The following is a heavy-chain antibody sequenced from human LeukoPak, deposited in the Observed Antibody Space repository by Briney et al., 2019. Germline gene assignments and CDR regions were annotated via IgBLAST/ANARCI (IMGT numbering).Heavy chain of an antibody. J-gene: IGHJ4*02. D-gene: IGHD6-19*01. Sequence: ASVKVSCKSSGYTFTGYYMHWVRQAPGQGLEWMGWINPNGGGTNYAQKFQGRVTMTRDTSISTAYMELSRLRSDDTAVYYCARNIAVAGTDRNDYWGQGTLVTVSS. CDR2: INPNGGGT. CDR1: GYTFTGYY. V-gene: IGHV1-2*02. CDR3: ARNIAVAGTDRNDY.